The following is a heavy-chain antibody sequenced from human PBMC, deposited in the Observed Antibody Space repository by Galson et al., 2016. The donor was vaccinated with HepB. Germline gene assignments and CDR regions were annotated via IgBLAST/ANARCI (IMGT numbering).Heavy chain of an antibody. CDR2: GKSKNDGGAI. V-gene: IGHV3-15*07. D-gene: IGHD2-2*01. CDR1: GFTFNNAW. CDR3: ATLGFCGTTTCNF. J-gene: IGHJ4*02. Sequence: SLRLSCAVSGFTFNNAWMNWVRQAPGKGLEWVGRGKSKNDGGAIDYAAPVEGRFTISRDDSRNSVYLQMDSLRADDTAVYFCATLGFCGTTTCNFWGQGTLVTVSS.